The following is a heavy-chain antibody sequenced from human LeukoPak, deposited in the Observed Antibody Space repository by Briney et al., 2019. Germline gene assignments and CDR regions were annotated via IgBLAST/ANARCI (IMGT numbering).Heavy chain of an antibody. D-gene: IGHD3-22*01. CDR2: IIPIFGTA. Sequence: ASVEVSCKASGGTFSSYAISWVRQAPGQGLEWMGGIIPIFGTANYAQKFQGRVTITADESTSTAYMELSSLRSEDTAVYYCAVTYYYDSSGYFSGYYFDYWGQGTLVTVSS. CDR1: GGTFSSYA. V-gene: IGHV1-69*13. CDR3: AVTYYYDSSGYFSGYYFDY. J-gene: IGHJ4*02.